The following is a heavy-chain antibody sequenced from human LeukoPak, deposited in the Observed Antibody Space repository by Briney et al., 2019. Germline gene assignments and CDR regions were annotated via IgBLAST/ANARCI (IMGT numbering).Heavy chain of an antibody. CDR1: GFTFINHA. CDR2: IKQDGSEK. CDR3: ARDFRGDSYGHEFDY. D-gene: IGHD5-18*01. Sequence: GGSLKLSCAASGFTFINHAMSWVRQAPGKGLEWVANIKQDGSEKYYVDSVKGRFTISRDNAKNSLYLQMNSLRAEDTAVYYCARDFRGDSYGHEFDYWGQGTLVTVSS. J-gene: IGHJ4*02. V-gene: IGHV3-7*03.